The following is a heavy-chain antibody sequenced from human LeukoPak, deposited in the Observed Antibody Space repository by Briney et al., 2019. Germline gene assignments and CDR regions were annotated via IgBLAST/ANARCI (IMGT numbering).Heavy chain of an antibody. V-gene: IGHV4-59*08. Sequence: SETLSLTCTVSGGSISSYFWSWIRQPPGKGLEWIGYIYSSGSTNYNPSLRRRVTMSLDKSKNQFSLKLSSVTAADTAVYYCARHTGLNWFDPWGQETLVTVSS. CDR2: IYSSGST. D-gene: IGHD2-8*02. CDR1: GGSISSYF. CDR3: ARHTGLNWFDP. J-gene: IGHJ5*02.